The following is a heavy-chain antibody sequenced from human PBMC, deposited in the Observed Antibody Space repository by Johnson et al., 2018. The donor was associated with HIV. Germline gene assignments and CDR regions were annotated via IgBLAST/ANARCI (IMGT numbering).Heavy chain of an antibody. CDR1: GFTVSSNY. D-gene: IGHD2-15*01. CDR2: IYSGGNT. J-gene: IGHJ3*02. CDR3: ARSKDCSGGSCPDGFDI. Sequence: VRLVESGGGLVQPGGSLRLSCAASGFTVSSNYMSWVRQAPGKGLEWVSVIYSGGNTYYADSVQGRFTISRDNAKNSLYLQMNSLRAEDTAVYYCARSKDCSGGSCPDGFDIWGQGTMVIVS. V-gene: IGHV3-66*01.